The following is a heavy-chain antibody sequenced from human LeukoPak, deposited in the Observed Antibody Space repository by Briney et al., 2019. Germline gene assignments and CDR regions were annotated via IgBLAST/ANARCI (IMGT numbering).Heavy chain of an antibody. V-gene: IGHV4-34*01. Sequence: SETLSLTCAVYVGSFSGYYWSWIRQPPGKGLEWIGEINHSGSTNYNPSLKSRVTISVDTSKNQFSLKLSSVTAADTAVYYCARVGPGWYFDLWGRGTLVTVSS. J-gene: IGHJ2*01. CDR3: ARVGPGWYFDL. CDR2: INHSGST. CDR1: VGSFSGYY.